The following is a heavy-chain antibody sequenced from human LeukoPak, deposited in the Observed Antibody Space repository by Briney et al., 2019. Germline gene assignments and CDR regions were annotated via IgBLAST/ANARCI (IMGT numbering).Heavy chain of an antibody. V-gene: IGHV3-30-3*01. CDR3: VKDRTGTYTLDY. CDR2: ISDDGSRQ. J-gene: IGHJ4*02. D-gene: IGHD3-10*01. CDR1: GFTFSNYA. Sequence: GGSLRLSCAATGFTFSNYAIHWGRQAPGKGLEWVAFISDDGSRQHYADSVKGRYTISRDNSKNTLNLQMNSLRAEDTAVYYCVKDRTGTYTLDYWGQGTLVTVSS.